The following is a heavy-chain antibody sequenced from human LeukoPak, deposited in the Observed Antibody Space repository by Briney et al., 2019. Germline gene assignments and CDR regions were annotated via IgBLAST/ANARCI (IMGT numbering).Heavy chain of an antibody. CDR3: ARVSLVRGAPDYYFDY. Sequence: SETLSLTCTVSGGSISSYYWSWIRQPPGKGLEWIGYIYYSGSTDYNPSLKSRVTISVDTSKNQFSLKLSSVTAADTAVYYCARVSLVRGAPDYYFDYWGQGTLVTVSS. D-gene: IGHD3-10*01. CDR1: GGSISSYY. CDR2: IYYSGST. V-gene: IGHV4-59*12. J-gene: IGHJ4*02.